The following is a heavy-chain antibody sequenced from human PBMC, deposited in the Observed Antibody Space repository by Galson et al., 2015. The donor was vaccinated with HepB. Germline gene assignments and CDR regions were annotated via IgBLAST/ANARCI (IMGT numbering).Heavy chain of an antibody. V-gene: IGHV3-21*01. CDR2: ISSSSSYI. CDR3: ARLRITMVRAESYYFDY. J-gene: IGHJ4*02. Sequence: SLRLSCAASGFTFSSYSMNWVRQAPGKGLEWVSSISSSSSYIYYADSVKGRFTISRDNAKNSLYLQMNSLRAEDTAVYYCARLRITMVRAESYYFDYWGQGTLVTVSS. CDR1: GFTFSSYS. D-gene: IGHD3-10*01.